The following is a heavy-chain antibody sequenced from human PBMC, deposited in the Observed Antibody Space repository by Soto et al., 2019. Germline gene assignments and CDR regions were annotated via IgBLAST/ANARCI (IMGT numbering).Heavy chain of an antibody. D-gene: IGHD5-18*01. CDR2: INHSGTT. CDR3: AGGRVDTTMVPFDY. Sequence: QVQLQQWGAGLLKPSETLSLTCAVYGGSFSGYYWSWIRQPPGKGLEWIGEINHSGTTNYNPSLKSRFTISVDRSKSQFSLTLSSVTAADTAVYYCAGGRVDTTMVPFDYWGQGTLVTVSS. V-gene: IGHV4-34*02. CDR1: GGSFSGYY. J-gene: IGHJ4*02.